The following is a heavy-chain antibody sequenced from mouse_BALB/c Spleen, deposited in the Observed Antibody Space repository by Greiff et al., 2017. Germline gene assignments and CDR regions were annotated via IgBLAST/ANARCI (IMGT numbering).Heavy chain of an antibody. Sequence: VHVKQSGPELVKPGASVKISCKASGYTFTDYNMHWVKQSHGKSLEWIGYIYPYNGGTGYNQKFKSKATLTVDNSSSTAYMELRSLTSEDSAVYYCARWGRFSSNYAIDYWGQGTSVTVSS. CDR2: IYPYNGGT. CDR3: ARWGRFSSNYAIDY. V-gene: IGHV1S29*02. CDR1: GYTFTDYN. D-gene: IGHD1-3*01. J-gene: IGHJ4*01.